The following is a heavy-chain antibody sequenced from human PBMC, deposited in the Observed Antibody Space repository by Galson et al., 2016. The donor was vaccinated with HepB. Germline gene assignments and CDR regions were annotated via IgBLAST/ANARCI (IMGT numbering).Heavy chain of an antibody. J-gene: IGHJ5*02. CDR1: GFTFSSYW. CDR3: ARAAYHSAWDT. Sequence: SLRLSCAASGFTFSSYWMTWVRQAPGTGLEWVANIKTDGSEKQYVDSVKGRFTISRDNAKNSLFLQMKSLRAEDTAVYYCARAAYHSAWDTWGQGTLVAVSS. D-gene: IGHD6-19*01. CDR2: IKTDGSEK. V-gene: IGHV3-7*03.